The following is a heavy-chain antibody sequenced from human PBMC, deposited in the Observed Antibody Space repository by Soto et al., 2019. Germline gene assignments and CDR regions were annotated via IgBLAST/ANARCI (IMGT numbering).Heavy chain of an antibody. Sequence: SLRLSCAASGFTFSSYGMHWVRQAPGKGLEWVAVIWYDGSNKYYADSVKGRFTISRDNSKNTLYLQMNSLRAEDTAVYYCARGGSITMVRGVIRYNWFDPWGQGTLVTVSS. J-gene: IGHJ5*02. CDR3: ARGGSITMVRGVIRYNWFDP. D-gene: IGHD3-10*01. V-gene: IGHV3-33*01. CDR2: IWYDGSNK. CDR1: GFTFSSYG.